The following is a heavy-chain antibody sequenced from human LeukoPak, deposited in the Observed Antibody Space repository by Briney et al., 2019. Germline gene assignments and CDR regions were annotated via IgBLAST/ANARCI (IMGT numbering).Heavy chain of an antibody. V-gene: IGHV1-2*02. CDR1: VYTFTGYY. Sequence: GASVKVSFKSSVYTFTGYYMHWVRQAPGQGREWMGWINPNSGGTNYPQKFQGRVTMTRDTSISTAYMELSRLRSDDTAVYYCARYLYYYGSGSYSWFDPWGQGTLVTVSS. CDR2: INPNSGGT. CDR3: ARYLYYYGSGSYSWFDP. D-gene: IGHD3-10*01. J-gene: IGHJ5*02.